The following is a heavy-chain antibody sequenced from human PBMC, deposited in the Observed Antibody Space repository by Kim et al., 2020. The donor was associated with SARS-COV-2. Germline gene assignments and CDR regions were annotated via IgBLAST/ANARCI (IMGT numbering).Heavy chain of an antibody. Sequence: GGSLRLSCAASGFTFSSYGMHWVRQAPGKGLEWVAVIWYDGSNKYYADSVKGRFTISRDNSKNTLYLQMNSLRAEDTAVYYCARDLSYYYGRDVWVQGTTVTVSS. V-gene: IGHV3-33*01. CDR3: ARDLSYYYGRDV. CDR1: GFTFSSYG. CDR2: IWYDGSNK. J-gene: IGHJ6*02.